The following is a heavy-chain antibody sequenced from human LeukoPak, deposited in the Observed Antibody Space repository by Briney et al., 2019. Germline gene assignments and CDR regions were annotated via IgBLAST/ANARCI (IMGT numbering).Heavy chain of an antibody. CDR2: IYSGGST. V-gene: IGHV3-66*01. J-gene: IGHJ4*01. CDR1: GFTFSDYY. CDR3: ATDVRSSPLGF. D-gene: IGHD6-13*01. Sequence: GGSLRLSCSASGFTFSDYYMSWIRQAPGKGLEWVSIIYSGGSTYYADSVKGRFTISRDSSNNTLFLQMSNLRAGDSGLYYCATDVRSSPLGFWGHGTLVTVSS.